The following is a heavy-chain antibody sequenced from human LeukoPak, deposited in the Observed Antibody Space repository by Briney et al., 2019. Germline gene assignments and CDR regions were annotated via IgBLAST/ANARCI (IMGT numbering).Heavy chain of an antibody. Sequence: GRSLRLSCAASGFTFSSYGMHWVRQAPGKGLEWVAVISYDGSNKYYADSVKDRLGISSDNCKNTMYLQMNSLAAEDTAVYYSAKAELLWLGEHLDYWGQGTLVTVSS. CDR3: AKAELLWLGEHLDY. V-gene: IGHV3-30*18. CDR1: GFTFSSYG. CDR2: ISYDGSNK. D-gene: IGHD3-10*01. J-gene: IGHJ4*02.